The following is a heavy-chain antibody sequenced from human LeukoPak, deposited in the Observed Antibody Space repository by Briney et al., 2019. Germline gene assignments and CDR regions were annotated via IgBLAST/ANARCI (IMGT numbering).Heavy chain of an antibody. J-gene: IGHJ4*02. V-gene: IGHV1-8*01. CDR1: GYTFTSYD. Sequence: ASVKVSCKASGYTFTSYDINWVRQATGQGLEWMGWMNPNSGNTGYAQKFQGRVTMTRNTSISTAYMELRSLRSDDTAVYYCARVWKKLWFGELNIDYWGQGTLVAVSS. CDR2: MNPNSGNT. D-gene: IGHD3-10*01. CDR3: ARVWKKLWFGELNIDY.